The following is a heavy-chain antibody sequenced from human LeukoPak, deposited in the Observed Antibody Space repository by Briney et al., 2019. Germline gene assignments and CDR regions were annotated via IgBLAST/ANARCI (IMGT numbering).Heavy chain of an antibody. CDR2: IYHSGST. J-gene: IGHJ4*02. CDR3: ARPSMIAARPPIAYFDY. V-gene: IGHV4-38-2*02. CDR1: GYSISSGYY. Sequence: SETLSLTCTVSGYSISSGYYWGWIRQPPGKGLEWIGSIYHSGSTYYNPSLKSRVTISVDTSKNQFSLKLSSVTAADTAVYYCARPSMIAARPPIAYFDYWGQGTLVTVSS. D-gene: IGHD6-6*01.